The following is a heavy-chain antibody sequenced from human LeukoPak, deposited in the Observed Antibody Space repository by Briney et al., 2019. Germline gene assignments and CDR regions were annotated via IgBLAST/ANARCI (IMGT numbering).Heavy chain of an antibody. Sequence: GESLKISCEGSGYSFTSYWIGWVRQMPGKGLEWMGIIYPGDSDTRYSPSFQGQVTISADKSISTAYLQWSSLKASDTAMYYCAKGGSGSYRYNWFDPWGQGTLVTISS. J-gene: IGHJ5*02. CDR1: GYSFTSYW. CDR2: IYPGDSDT. V-gene: IGHV5-51*01. CDR3: AKGGSGSYRYNWFDP. D-gene: IGHD3-10*01.